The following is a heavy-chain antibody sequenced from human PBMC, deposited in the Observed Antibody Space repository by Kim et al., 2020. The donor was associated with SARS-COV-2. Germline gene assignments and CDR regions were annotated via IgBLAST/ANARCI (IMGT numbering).Heavy chain of an antibody. V-gene: IGHV4-61*02. CDR1: GGSISSGSYY. CDR2: IYTSGST. CDR3: AGGSTMVRGVIGDYYYYGMDV. Sequence: SETLSLTCTVSGGSISSGSYYWSWIRQPAGKGLEWIGRIYTSGSTNYNPSLKSRVTISVDTSKNQFSLKLSSVTAADTAVYYCAGGSTMVRGVIGDYYYYGMDVWGQGTTVTVSS. D-gene: IGHD3-10*01. J-gene: IGHJ6*02.